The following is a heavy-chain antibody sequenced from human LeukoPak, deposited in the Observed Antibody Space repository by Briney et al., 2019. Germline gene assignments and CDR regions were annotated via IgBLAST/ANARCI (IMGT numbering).Heavy chain of an antibody. CDR2: IRQDGSEK. CDR3: VRGCGRASCPYFFDS. Sequence: GGSLRLSCAASGFTFSTYWMSWVRQAPGKGLEWVATIRQDGSEKHYADSVKGRFPISRDNAKNSLYLQMNSLTVDDTAVYYCVRGCGRASCPYFFDSWGQGALVTVS. J-gene: IGHJ4*02. CDR1: GFTFSTYW. D-gene: IGHD2-2*01. V-gene: IGHV3-7*01.